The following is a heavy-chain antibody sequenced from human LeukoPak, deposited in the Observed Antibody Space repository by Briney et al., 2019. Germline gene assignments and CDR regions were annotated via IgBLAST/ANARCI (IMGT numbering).Heavy chain of an antibody. CDR2: IYISGRT. J-gene: IGHJ3*01. V-gene: IGHV4-61*02. CDR1: GGSISSATYY. D-gene: IGHD3-9*01. Sequence: SQTLSPTCTVSGGSISSATYYWSWSREPAGKGLEWIGRIYISGRTNYNPSLKLRVSISVDTSKNQFSLRLSSVTAADTAVYYCARDFDGDPLDFWGHGTMVTVSS. CDR3: ARDFDGDPLDF.